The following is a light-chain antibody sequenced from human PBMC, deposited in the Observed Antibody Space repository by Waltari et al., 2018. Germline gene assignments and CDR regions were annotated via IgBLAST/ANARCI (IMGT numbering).Light chain of an antibody. CDR2: EDV. CDR1: SGDIGRHY. CDR3: QAYDSKVV. J-gene: IGLJ2*01. Sequence: VMLTQPHSVAESAGRTVTSPCTRSSGDIGRHYVQWFQHRPGNAPVIVIYEDVRTPSGVPARFSASTDRSSNSASLSIAGLRTDDEADYYCQAYDSKVVFGGGTRLTVL. V-gene: IGLV6-57*04.